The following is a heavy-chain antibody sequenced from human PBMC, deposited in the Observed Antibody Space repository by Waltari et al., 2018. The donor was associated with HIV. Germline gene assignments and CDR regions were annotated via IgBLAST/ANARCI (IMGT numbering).Heavy chain of an antibody. D-gene: IGHD3-10*01. CDR1: GYSFTDYH. CDR3: ATGRGVVNY. V-gene: IGHV1-2*06. Sequence: QVQLVQSGAEVKKPGASVKVSCKASGYSFTDYHMPWVRQAPGQGLEWMGRINPNSGGTNYAQKFQGRVTMTRDTSISTACMDLSSLRSDDTAVYFCATGRGVVNYWGQGTLVTVSS. CDR2: INPNSGGT. J-gene: IGHJ4*02.